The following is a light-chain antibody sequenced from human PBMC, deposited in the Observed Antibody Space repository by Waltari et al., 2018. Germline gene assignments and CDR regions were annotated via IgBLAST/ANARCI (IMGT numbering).Light chain of an antibody. CDR2: GAS. CDR3: QQYDISPLT. CDR1: QTVRTTY. J-gene: IGKJ4*01. V-gene: IGKV3-20*01. Sequence: EIVLTQSPGTLSLSPGERATLSCRASQTVRTTYLAWYQQKPGQAPTLLFYGASSRATGIPDRFSGSVSGTDFSLTISSLEPEDFAVYYCQQYDISPLTFGGGTKVEIK.